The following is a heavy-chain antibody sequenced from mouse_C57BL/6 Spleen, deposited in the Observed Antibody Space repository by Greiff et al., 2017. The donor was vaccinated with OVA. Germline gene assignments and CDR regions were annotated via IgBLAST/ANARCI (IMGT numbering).Heavy chain of an antibody. D-gene: IGHD2-5*01. J-gene: IGHJ1*03. CDR1: GYTFTDYY. V-gene: IGHV1-19*01. CDR3: ARGDYSNYDWYFDV. Sequence: VQLQQSGPVLVKPGASVKMSCKASGYTFTDYYMNWVKQSHGKSLEWIGVINPYNGGTSYNQKFKGKATLTVDKSSSTAYMELNSLTSEDSAVYYCARGDYSNYDWYFDVWGTGTTVTVSS. CDR2: INPYNGGT.